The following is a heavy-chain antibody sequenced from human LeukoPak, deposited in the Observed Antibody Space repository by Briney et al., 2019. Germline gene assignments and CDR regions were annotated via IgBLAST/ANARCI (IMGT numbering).Heavy chain of an antibody. CDR1: GFTFSSYN. CDR3: ARVRGSGSYRHNYYYNYMDV. V-gene: IGHV3-30*03. Sequence: GRSLRLSCAASGFTFSSYNMHWVRQAPGKGLEWVAVISYDGGNKYYTDSVKGRFTISRDNSKNTLYLQMNSLRAEDTAVYYCARVRGSGSYRHNYYYNYMDVWGKGTTVTISS. CDR2: ISYDGGNK. J-gene: IGHJ6*03. D-gene: IGHD3-10*01.